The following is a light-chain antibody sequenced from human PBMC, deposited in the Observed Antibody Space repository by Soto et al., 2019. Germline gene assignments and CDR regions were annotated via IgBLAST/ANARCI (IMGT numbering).Light chain of an antibody. J-gene: IGLJ3*02. CDR1: SSDVGGYNY. Sequence: QSALTQPASVSGSPGQSITISCTGTSSDVGGYNYVSWYQHHPGKAPKLLIYDVNNRPSGVSDRFSGSKSGNTASLTISGLQTEDEADYYCAAWDDSLNGWVFGGGTKLTVL. V-gene: IGLV2-14*01. CDR3: AAWDDSLNGWV. CDR2: DVN.